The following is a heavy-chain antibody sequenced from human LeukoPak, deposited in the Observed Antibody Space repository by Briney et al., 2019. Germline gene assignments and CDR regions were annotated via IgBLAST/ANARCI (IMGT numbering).Heavy chain of an antibody. CDR3: AREQLWLRAFDY. J-gene: IGHJ4*02. V-gene: IGHV3-33*01. CDR2: IWYDGSNK. D-gene: IGHD5-18*01. CDR1: GFTFSSYG. Sequence: GGSLRLPCAASGFTFSSYGMHWVRQAPGKGLEWVAVIWYDGSNKYYADSVKGRFTISRDNSKNTLYLQMNSLRAEDTAVYYCAREQLWLRAFDYWGQGTLVTVSS.